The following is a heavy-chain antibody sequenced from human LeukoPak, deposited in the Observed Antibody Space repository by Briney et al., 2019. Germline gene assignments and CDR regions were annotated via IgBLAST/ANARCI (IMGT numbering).Heavy chain of an antibody. D-gene: IGHD5-12*01. CDR2: FDRSDDHT. CDR3: ATNARGFYGMDV. J-gene: IGHJ6*02. CDR1: RHTLTDVS. V-gene: IGHV1-24*01. Sequence: VASACPSSTFSRHTLTDVSIDAVRRAPGKGVGWVRGFDRSDDHTAYERPFQGRLTMTEDTGTDTAYMELSSLRSADTATYYCATNARGFYGMDVWGQGTTVTVSS.